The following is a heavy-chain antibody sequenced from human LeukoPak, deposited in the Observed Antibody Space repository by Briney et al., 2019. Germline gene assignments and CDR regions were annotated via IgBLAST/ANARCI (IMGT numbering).Heavy chain of an antibody. CDR1: GFTFSSYG. CDR3: ARDPSVYDILTGYPMYYFDY. V-gene: IGHV3-33*01. D-gene: IGHD3-9*01. J-gene: IGHJ4*02. Sequence: PGGSLRLSCAASGFTFSSYGMHWVRQAPGKGLEWVAFIWYDGSNKYYADSVKGRFTISRDNSKNTLYLQMNSLRAEDTAVYYCARDPSVYDILTGYPMYYFDYWGQGTLVTVSS. CDR2: IWYDGSNK.